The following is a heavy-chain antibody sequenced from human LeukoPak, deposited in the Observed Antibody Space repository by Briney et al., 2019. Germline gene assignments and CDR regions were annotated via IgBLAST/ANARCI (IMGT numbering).Heavy chain of an antibody. CDR1: GFTFSSYD. CDR2: ISYDGTNK. V-gene: IGHV3-30*03. J-gene: IGHJ4*02. CDR3: ARCSGVFGSSGY. D-gene: IGHD6-6*01. Sequence: PGGPLRLSCAASGFTFSSYDMHWVRQAPGKGLEWVAVISYDGTNKYYADDSVKGRFTISRDNAKNSLYLQMNSLRAEDTAVYYCARCSGVFGSSGYWGQGTLVTVSS.